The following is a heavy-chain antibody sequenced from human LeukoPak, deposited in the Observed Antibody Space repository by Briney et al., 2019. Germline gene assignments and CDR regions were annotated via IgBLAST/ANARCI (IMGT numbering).Heavy chain of an antibody. Sequence: SETLSLTCTVSGGSISSSSYYWGWIRQPPGKGLEWIGSIYYSGSTYYNPSLKSRVTISVDTSKNQFSLKLSSVTAADTAVYYCARPRSGWADAFDIWGQGTMVTVSS. J-gene: IGHJ3*02. V-gene: IGHV4-39*07. CDR2: IYYSGST. CDR3: ARPRSGWADAFDI. D-gene: IGHD6-19*01. CDR1: GGSISSSSYY.